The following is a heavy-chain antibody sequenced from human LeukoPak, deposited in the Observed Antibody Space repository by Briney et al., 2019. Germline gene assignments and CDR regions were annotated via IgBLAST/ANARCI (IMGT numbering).Heavy chain of an antibody. V-gene: IGHV4-38-2*02. Sequence: PSETLSLTCTVSGYSISSGYYWGWIRQPPGKGLEWIGSIYYSGSTYYNPSLKSRVTISVDTSKNQFSLKLSSVTAADTAVYYCASTLRDNWFDPWGQGTLVTVSS. J-gene: IGHJ5*02. CDR2: IYYSGST. D-gene: IGHD4-17*01. CDR3: ASTLRDNWFDP. CDR1: GYSISSGYY.